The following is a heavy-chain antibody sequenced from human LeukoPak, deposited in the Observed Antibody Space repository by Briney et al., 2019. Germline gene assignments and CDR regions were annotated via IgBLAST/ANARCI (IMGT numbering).Heavy chain of an antibody. V-gene: IGHV1-18*01. CDR1: GYTFTSYG. CDR3: AREDVAGTQYYYYYYYMDV. Sequence: ASVKVSCKASGYTFTSYGISWVRQAPGQGLEWMGWISANNGNTNYAQKLQGRVTMTTDTSTSTAYMELRSLRSDDTAVYYCAREDVAGTQYYYYYYYMDVWGKGTTVTVSS. J-gene: IGHJ6*03. CDR2: ISANNGNT. D-gene: IGHD1-1*01.